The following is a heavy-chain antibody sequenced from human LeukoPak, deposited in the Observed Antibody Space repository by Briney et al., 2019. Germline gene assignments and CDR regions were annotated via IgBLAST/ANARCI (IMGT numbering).Heavy chain of an antibody. V-gene: IGHV3-20*04. Sequence: GGSLRLSCAASGFTFDDYGMSWVRQAPGKGLEWVSGINWNGGSTGYADSVKGRFTISRDNAKNSLYLQMNSLRAEDTALYYCARDKQQLGIYYYYYMDVWGKGTTVTVSS. CDR2: INWNGGST. CDR3: ARDKQQLGIYYYYYMDV. CDR1: GFTFDDYG. J-gene: IGHJ6*03. D-gene: IGHD6-13*01.